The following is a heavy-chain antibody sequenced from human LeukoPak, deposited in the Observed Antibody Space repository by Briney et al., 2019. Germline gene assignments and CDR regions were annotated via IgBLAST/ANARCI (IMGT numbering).Heavy chain of an antibody. CDR3: ARDVGSSSWYTFDY. J-gene: IGHJ4*02. CDR2: TYYRSKWYN. D-gene: IGHD6-13*01. CDR1: GDSVSSNNGA. Sequence: SQTLSLTCAISGDSVSSNNGAWNWIRQSPSRGLEGLGRTYYRSKWYNDYAVSMKGRITINPDTSKNQFSLQLNSVTPEDTAVYYCARDVGSSSWYTFDYWGQGTLVTVSS. V-gene: IGHV6-1*01.